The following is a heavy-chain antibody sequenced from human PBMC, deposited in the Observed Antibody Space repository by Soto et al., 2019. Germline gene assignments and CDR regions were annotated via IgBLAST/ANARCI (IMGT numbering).Heavy chain of an antibody. Sequence: SETLSLTCTVSGGSIISGGYYFICIRQHPGKGLELIGYIYYSGSTYYNPSLKSRVTISVDTSKNQFSLKLSSVTAADTAVYYCARAQGNWFDPWGQGTLVTVSS. J-gene: IGHJ5*02. CDR2: IYYSGST. CDR1: GGSIISGGYY. V-gene: IGHV4-31*03. CDR3: ARAQGNWFDP.